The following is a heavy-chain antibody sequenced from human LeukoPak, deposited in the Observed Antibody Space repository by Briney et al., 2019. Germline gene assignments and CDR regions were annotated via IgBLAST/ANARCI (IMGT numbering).Heavy chain of an antibody. CDR3: ARAVLRFLESEGYYYMDV. CDR2: IYYSGST. J-gene: IGHJ6*03. V-gene: IGHV4-59*01. D-gene: IGHD3-3*01. Sequence: SETLSLTCTVSGGSISSYYWSWIRQPPGKGLEWIGYIYYSGSTNYNPSLKSRVTISVDTSKNQFSLKLSSVTAADTAVYYCARAVLRFLESEGYYYMDVWGKGTTVTVSS. CDR1: GGSISSYY.